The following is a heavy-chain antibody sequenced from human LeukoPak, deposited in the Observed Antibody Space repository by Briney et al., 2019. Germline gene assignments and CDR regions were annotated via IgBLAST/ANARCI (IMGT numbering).Heavy chain of an antibody. Sequence: PSETLSLTCTVSGASVTSSSYYWGGIRQPPGKGLEWIGIIYYSGSTYYNPSLKSRVTISVDTSKNQFSLKLSPVTAADTAVYYCARSSRAVAGTLDYWGQGTLVTVSS. D-gene: IGHD6-19*01. CDR1: GASVTSSSYY. CDR3: ARSSRAVAGTLDY. V-gene: IGHV4-39*01. CDR2: IYYSGST. J-gene: IGHJ4*02.